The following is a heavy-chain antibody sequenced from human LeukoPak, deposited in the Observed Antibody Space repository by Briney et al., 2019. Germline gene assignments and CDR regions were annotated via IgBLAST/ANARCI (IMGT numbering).Heavy chain of an antibody. J-gene: IGHJ4*02. CDR2: ISSSSSTI. Sequence: SGGSLRLSCAASGFTFSSYSMNWLRQAPGKGLEWVAYISSSSSTIYYADSVKGRFTISRDHAKNSLYLQANIRDPRDPAVFFCAGAGGYPLYHFDFWRQGPLVTVSS. D-gene: IGHD3-16*01. CDR3: AGAGGYPLYHFDF. CDR1: GFTFSSYS. V-gene: IGHV3-48*01.